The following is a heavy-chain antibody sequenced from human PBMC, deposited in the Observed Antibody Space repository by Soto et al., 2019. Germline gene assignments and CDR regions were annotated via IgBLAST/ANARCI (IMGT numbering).Heavy chain of an antibody. Sequence: KSSAASVKVSCKASGYTFTSYGISWVRQAPGQGLEWMGWISAYNGNTNYAQKLQGRVTMTTDTSTSTAYMELRSLRSDDTAVYYCATGGITIFGNEMTVDYWGQGTLVTVSS. CDR3: ATGGITIFGNEMTVDY. CDR1: GYTFTSYG. CDR2: ISAYNGNT. J-gene: IGHJ4*02. D-gene: IGHD3-3*01. V-gene: IGHV1-18*01.